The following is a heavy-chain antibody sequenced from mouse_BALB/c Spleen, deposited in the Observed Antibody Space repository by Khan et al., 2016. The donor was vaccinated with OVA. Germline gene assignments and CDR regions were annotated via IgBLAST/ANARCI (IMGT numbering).Heavy chain of an antibody. V-gene: IGHV3-8*02. J-gene: IGHJ2*01. Sequence: VQLQQSGPSLVKPSQTMSLTCSVTGDSITSGYWNWIRKFPGNKLEYMGYISYSGSTYYNPSLKSRISITRDTSKNQYYLQLNSVTTEDTATYYCARYGDDYRYFDYWGQGTTLTVSS. D-gene: IGHD2-4*01. CDR2: ISYSGST. CDR1: GDSITSGY. CDR3: ARYGDDYRYFDY.